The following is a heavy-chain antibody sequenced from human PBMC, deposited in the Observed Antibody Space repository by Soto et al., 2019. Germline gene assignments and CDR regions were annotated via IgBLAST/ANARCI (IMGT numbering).Heavy chain of an antibody. CDR2: ISYDGSNK. V-gene: IGHV3-30*18. D-gene: IGHD3-10*01. CDR1: GFTFSSYG. J-gene: IGHJ4*02. Sequence: PVGSLRLSCAASGFTFSSYGMHWVRQAPGKGLEWVAVISYDGSNKYYADSVKGRFTISRDNSKNTLYLQMNSLRAEDTAVYYCAKEAWGYGSGSYSYYFDYWGQGTLVTVSS. CDR3: AKEAWGYGSGSYSYYFDY.